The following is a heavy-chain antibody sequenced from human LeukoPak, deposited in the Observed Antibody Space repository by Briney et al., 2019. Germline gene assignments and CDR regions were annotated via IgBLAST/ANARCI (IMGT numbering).Heavy chain of an antibody. CDR1: GFTFSSYA. V-gene: IGHV3-23*01. CDR3: AKELAAYIVVVPAAIYGVDY. J-gene: IGHJ4*02. D-gene: IGHD2-2*02. Sequence: GGSLRLSCAASGFTFSSYAMSWVRQAPGKGLEWVSAISGSGGSTCYADSVKGRFTDSRDNSKNTLYLQMNSLRAEDTAVYYCAKELAAYIVVVPAAIYGVDYWGQGTLVTVSS. CDR2: ISGSGGST.